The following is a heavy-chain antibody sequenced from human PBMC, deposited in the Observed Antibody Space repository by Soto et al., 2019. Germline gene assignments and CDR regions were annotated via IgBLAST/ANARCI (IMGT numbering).Heavy chain of an antibody. Sequence: ASVKVSCKASGYTFTSYGISWVRQAPGQGLEWMGWISAYNGNTNYAQKLQGRVTMTTDTSTSTAYMELRSLRSDDTAVYYCARVPLGSCSSTSCYYYYYYYMDVWGKGTTVTVSS. J-gene: IGHJ6*03. D-gene: IGHD2-2*01. CDR2: ISAYNGNT. CDR1: GYTFTSYG. CDR3: ARVPLGSCSSTSCYYYYYYYMDV. V-gene: IGHV1-18*01.